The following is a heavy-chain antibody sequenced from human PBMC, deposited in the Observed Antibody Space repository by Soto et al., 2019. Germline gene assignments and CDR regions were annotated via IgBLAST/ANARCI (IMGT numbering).Heavy chain of an antibody. Sequence: QVQLVESGGGLVKPGGSLRLSCAASGFTFSDYYMSWIRQAPGKGLEWVSYISSSGSTIYYADSVKGRFTISRDNAKNPRYLQMNSLRAEDTAVYYCASPTQTVAAAVPWGQGTLVTVSS. CDR1: GFTFSDYY. V-gene: IGHV3-11*01. CDR3: ASPTQTVAAAVP. CDR2: ISSSGSTI. J-gene: IGHJ4*02. D-gene: IGHD6-13*01.